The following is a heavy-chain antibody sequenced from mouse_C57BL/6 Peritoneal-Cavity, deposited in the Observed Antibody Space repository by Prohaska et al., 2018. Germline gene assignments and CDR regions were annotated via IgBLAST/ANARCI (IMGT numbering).Heavy chain of an antibody. CDR1: GYTFTSYW. CDR3: ACNYDAMDY. Sequence: QVQLQQPGAELVRPGSSVKLSCKASGYTFTSYWMDWVKQRPGQGLEWIGNMYPSDSETNYNQKFKDKATLTVDKSSSTAYMQLSSLTSEDSAVYYCACNYDAMDYWGQGTSVTVSS. CDR2: MYPSDSET. D-gene: IGHD2-1*01. J-gene: IGHJ4*01. V-gene: IGHV1-61*01.